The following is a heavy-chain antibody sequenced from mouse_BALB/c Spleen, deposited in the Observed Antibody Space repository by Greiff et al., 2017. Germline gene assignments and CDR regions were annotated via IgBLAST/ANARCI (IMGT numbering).Heavy chain of an antibody. CDR3: AIYDGYRAWFAY. J-gene: IGHJ3*01. CDR1: GYSFTSYW. Sequence: QVHVKQPGAELVRPGASVKLSCKASGYSFTSYWMNWVKQRPGQGLEWIGMIHPSDSETRLNQKFKDKATLTVDKSSSTAYMQLSSPTSEDSAVYYCAIYDGYRAWFAYWGQGTLVTVSA. V-gene: IGHV1-74*01. CDR2: IHPSDSET. D-gene: IGHD2-3*01.